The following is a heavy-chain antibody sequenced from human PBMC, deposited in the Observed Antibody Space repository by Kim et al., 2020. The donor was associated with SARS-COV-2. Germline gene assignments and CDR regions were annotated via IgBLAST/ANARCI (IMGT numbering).Heavy chain of an antibody. D-gene: IGHD5-18*01. J-gene: IGHJ6*02. V-gene: IGHV3-30*04. CDR1: GFTFSSYA. Sequence: GGSLRLSCAASGFTFSSYAMHWVRQAPGKGLEWVAVISYDGSNKYYADSVKGRFTISRDNSKNTLYLQMNSLRAEDTAVYYCATGIHLWPYYYYGMDVWGHRTTVPFSS. CDR2: ISYDGSNK. CDR3: ATGIHLWPYYYYGMDV.